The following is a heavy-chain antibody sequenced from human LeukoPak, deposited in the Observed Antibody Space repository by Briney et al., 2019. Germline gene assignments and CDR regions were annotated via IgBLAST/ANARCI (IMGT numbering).Heavy chain of an antibody. CDR2: INNDGRST. CDR1: GFTVSGTW. CDR3: GTALEF. Sequence: GGSLRLSCAASGFTVSGTWMHWVRQAPGKGLVWASRINNDGRSTSYADPVKGRFTISRDNAKNTLYMQMNSLRAEDAAVYYCGTALEFWGQGTLVTVSS. V-gene: IGHV3-74*01. D-gene: IGHD2/OR15-2a*01. J-gene: IGHJ4*02.